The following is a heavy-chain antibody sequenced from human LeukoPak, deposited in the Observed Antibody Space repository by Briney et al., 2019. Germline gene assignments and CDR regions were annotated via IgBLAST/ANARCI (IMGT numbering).Heavy chain of an antibody. J-gene: IGHJ4*02. Sequence: GGSLRLSCAASGFTVSIKYMNWVRQAPGQGLEWVSVLYSGGTAFYPDSVRGRFTISRDDSKNTLYLQMNNLRAEDTAVYYCARAGDSSGYEYYFDYWGQGTLVAVSS. CDR1: GFTVSIKY. CDR3: ARAGDSSGYEYYFDY. V-gene: IGHV3-53*01. CDR2: LYSGGTA. D-gene: IGHD3-22*01.